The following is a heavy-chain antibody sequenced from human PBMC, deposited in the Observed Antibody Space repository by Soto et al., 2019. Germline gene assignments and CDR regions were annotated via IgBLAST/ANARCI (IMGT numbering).Heavy chain of an antibody. D-gene: IGHD2-2*01. CDR1: GVSISSSNYY. Sequence: ETLCLTCAVSGVSISSSNYYWGWIRQPPGKGLEWIGSIYYSGTTHYNPSLKSRVTISVDTSKNQFSLKLSSVTAADTAVYYCARQDSIVVRPAGRFDYWGQGTLVTVYS. J-gene: IGHJ4*02. V-gene: IGHV4-39*01. CDR3: ARQDSIVVRPAGRFDY. CDR2: IYYSGTT.